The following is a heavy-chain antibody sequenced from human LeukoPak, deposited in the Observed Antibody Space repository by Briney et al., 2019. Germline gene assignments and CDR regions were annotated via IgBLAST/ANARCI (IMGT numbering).Heavy chain of an antibody. Sequence: SSETLSLTCAVFDDSIYTNKWWSWVRQPPGKGLEWIGEVSQTGTTYYDPSLTGRITISVDRSRNQFSLTLRSATAADTGVYYRASHMAVPSTRGFDDWGQGIPVTVSS. D-gene: IGHD6-19*01. CDR3: ASHMAVPSTRGFDD. V-gene: IGHV4-4*02. CDR2: VSQTGTT. CDR1: DDSIYTNKW. J-gene: IGHJ4*02.